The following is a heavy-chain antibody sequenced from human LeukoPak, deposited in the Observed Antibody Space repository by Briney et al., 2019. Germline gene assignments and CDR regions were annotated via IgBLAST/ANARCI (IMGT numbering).Heavy chain of an antibody. V-gene: IGHV3-30*03. J-gene: IGHJ6*02. CDR1: GFTFSNYA. Sequence: GGSLRLSCAASGFTFSNYAMHWVRQAPGKGLEWVAFVSHDGRTQYYVDSVKGRFTISRDNSKNTLYLQMNSLRTEDTAVYYCARDQGFWSGYGMDVWGQGTTVIVSS. CDR2: VSHDGRTQ. D-gene: IGHD3-3*01. CDR3: ARDQGFWSGYGMDV.